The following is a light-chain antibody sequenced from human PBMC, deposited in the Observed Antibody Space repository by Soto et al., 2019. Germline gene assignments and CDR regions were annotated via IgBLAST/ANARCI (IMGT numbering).Light chain of an antibody. J-gene: IGLJ1*01. CDR1: SSDVGGYNY. V-gene: IGLV2-14*01. CDR2: EVS. CDR3: FSYTSSGTYV. Sequence: QSALTQPPSASGSPGQSVTISCTGTSSDVGGYNYVSWYQQHPGKAPKLVIYEVSNRPSGVSNRFSGSKSGNTASLTISGLQAEDETDYYCFSYTSSGTYVFGTGTKVTVL.